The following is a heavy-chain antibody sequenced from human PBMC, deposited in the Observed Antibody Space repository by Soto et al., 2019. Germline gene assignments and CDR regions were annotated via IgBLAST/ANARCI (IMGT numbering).Heavy chain of an antibody. V-gene: IGHV5-51*01. D-gene: IGHD6-13*01. Sequence: GESLKISFKGSGYSFTSYWIGWVRQMPGKVLELMGIIYPGDSDTRYSPSFQGQVTISADKSISTAYLQWSSLKASDTAMYYGASVAGVHQVVSWFDPWGQGDLVTVSS. CDR3: ASVAGVHQVVSWFDP. CDR2: IYPGDSDT. CDR1: GYSFTSYW. J-gene: IGHJ5*02.